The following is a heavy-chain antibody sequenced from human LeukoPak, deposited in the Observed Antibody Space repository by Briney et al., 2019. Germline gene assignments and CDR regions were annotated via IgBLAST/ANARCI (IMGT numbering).Heavy chain of an antibody. Sequence: PSETLSLTCTVSGGSISSYYWSWIRQPPGKGLGWIGYIYYSGSTNYNPSLKSRVTISIDTSKNQFSLKLSSVTAADTAVYYCARGRIAVAGSFPYFDYWGQGTLVTVSS. J-gene: IGHJ4*02. D-gene: IGHD6-19*01. CDR3: ARGRIAVAGSFPYFDY. CDR2: IYYSGST. CDR1: GGSISSYY. V-gene: IGHV4-59*01.